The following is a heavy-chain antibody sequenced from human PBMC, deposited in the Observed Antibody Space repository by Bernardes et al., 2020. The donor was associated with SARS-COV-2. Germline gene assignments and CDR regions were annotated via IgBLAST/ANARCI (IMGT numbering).Heavy chain of an antibody. CDR2: ISSSGYPI. J-gene: IGHJ4*02. CDR3: ARVAGGRLHLHTFDL. D-gene: IGHD5-12*01. CDR1: GFTFSSYA. Sequence: GGSLRLSCAASGFTFSSYAMSWVRQAPGQGLEWVSYISSSGYPIYYADSVRGRLTVSRDNAGNSLFLQMDSLRVEDTAVYYCARVAGGRLHLHTFDLWGQGTLVTVSS. V-gene: IGHV3-48*04.